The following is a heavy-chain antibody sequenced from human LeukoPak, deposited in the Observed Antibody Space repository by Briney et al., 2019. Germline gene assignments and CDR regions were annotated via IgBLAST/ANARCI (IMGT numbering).Heavy chain of an antibody. CDR1: GFTFSAYS. D-gene: IGHD6-13*01. CDR2: ISTSSSYI. Sequence: GGSLRLSCAASGFTFSAYSMNWVRQAPGKGLEWVSSISTSSSYIYYADSVKGRFTVSRDNAKNSLYLQMNSLRAEDTAVYYCARVSSSDYYMDVWGKGTTVTVSS. V-gene: IGHV3-21*01. J-gene: IGHJ6*03. CDR3: ARVSSSDYYMDV.